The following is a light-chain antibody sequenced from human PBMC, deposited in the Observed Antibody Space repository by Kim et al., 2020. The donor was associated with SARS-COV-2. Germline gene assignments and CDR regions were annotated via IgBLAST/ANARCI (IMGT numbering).Light chain of an antibody. CDR2: STN. Sequence: QTVVTQEPSFSVSPGGTVTLTCALNSGSVSITNFPSWYQQAPGQAPRTLIYSTNYRSSGVPDRFSGSIVANKAVLTITGAQADDESDYYCLLYLPGGTVVFGGGTQLTVL. J-gene: IGLJ2*01. V-gene: IGLV8-61*01. CDR1: SGSVSITNF. CDR3: LLYLPGGTVV.